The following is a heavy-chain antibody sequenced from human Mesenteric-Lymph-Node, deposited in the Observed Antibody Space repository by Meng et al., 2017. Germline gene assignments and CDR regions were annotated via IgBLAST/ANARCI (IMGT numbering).Heavy chain of an antibody. J-gene: IGHJ3*02. CDR3: AQIFLSSSGSHAFDI. CDR2: IDWDDDK. D-gene: IGHD6-13*01. CDR1: GFSLSTSGMC. Sequence: SGPTLVKPTQTLTLTCTFSGFSLSTSGMCVSWVRQPPGKALEWLALIDWDDDKYYSTSLKTRLTISKDTSKNQVVLTMTNMDPVDTATYYCAQIFLSSSGSHAFDIWGQGTMVTVSS. V-gene: IGHV2-70*20.